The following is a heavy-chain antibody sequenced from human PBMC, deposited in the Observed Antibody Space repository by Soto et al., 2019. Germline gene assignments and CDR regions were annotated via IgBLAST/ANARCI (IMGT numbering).Heavy chain of an antibody. Sequence: QVQLVQSGAEVKKPGSSVKVSCKASGGTFSRYAISWVRRSPGQGLEWMGGIIPIFGTANYAQKFQGRVTITADESTSTAYMELRSLRSEDTAVYYCARDRKWELRLVGYFDLWGRGTLVTVSS. CDR1: GGTFSRYA. V-gene: IGHV1-69*01. D-gene: IGHD1-26*01. J-gene: IGHJ2*01. CDR2: IIPIFGTA. CDR3: ARDRKWELRLVGYFDL.